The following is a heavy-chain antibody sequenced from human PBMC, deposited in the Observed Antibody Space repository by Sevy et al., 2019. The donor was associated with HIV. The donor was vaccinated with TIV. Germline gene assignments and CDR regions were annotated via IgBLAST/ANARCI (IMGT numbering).Heavy chain of an antibody. D-gene: IGHD5-12*01. CDR1: GGSLTSDDSY. Sequence: SETLSLTCTVSGGSLTSDDSYWSWIRQPPGKGLEWLGYIHYTGGTYYNPFLKSRIAMSVDTSEEQFSLRLSFLTAAETAFYYCAKQSGYSHGPFDYWGQGILVTVSS. CDR3: AKQSGYSHGPFDY. J-gene: IGHJ4*02. V-gene: IGHV4-30-4*01. CDR2: IHYTGGT.